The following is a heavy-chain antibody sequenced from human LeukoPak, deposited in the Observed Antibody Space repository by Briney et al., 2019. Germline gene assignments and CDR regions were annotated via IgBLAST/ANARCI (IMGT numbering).Heavy chain of an antibody. CDR3: AKGFYGSRYWYFDL. CDR2: MTGSGDAT. V-gene: IGHV3-23*01. CDR1: GFSFSSYG. D-gene: IGHD3-10*01. J-gene: IGHJ2*01. Sequence: GGSLRLSCAASGFSFSSYGMSWVRQVPGKGLEWVSTMTGSGDATYYADSVKGRFTISRDDSKKTVYLQMNSLRAEDTAVYYCAKGFYGSRYWYFDLWGRGTLVIVSS.